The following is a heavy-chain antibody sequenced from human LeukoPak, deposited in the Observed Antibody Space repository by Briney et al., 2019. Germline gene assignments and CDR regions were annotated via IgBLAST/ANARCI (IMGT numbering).Heavy chain of an antibody. Sequence: PSETLTHTCTVSGGSISSYYWSWIRQPPGKGLEWIGYIYYSGSTNYNPSLKSRVTISVDTSKNQFSLKLSSVTAADTAVYYCAGVGTYGSGSYLSWLDYWGQGTLVTVSS. J-gene: IGHJ4*02. V-gene: IGHV4-59*01. CDR1: GGSISSYY. CDR2: IYYSGST. D-gene: IGHD3-10*01. CDR3: AGVGTYGSGSYLSWLDY.